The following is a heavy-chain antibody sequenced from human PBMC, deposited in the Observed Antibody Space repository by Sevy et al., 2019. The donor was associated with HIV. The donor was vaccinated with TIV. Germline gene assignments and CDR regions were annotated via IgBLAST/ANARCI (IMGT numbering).Heavy chain of an antibody. J-gene: IGHJ2*01. D-gene: IGHD6-13*01. CDR2: INSDGSST. V-gene: IGHV3-74*01. Sequence: GGSLRLSCVASGFTFSSYWMHWVRQAPGKGLVWVSRINSDGSSTSYADSVKGRFTISRDNAKNTLYLQMNSLRAEDTAVYYCARASGYSSSWYIWYFDLWGRGTLVTVSS. CDR3: ARASGYSSSWYIWYFDL. CDR1: GFTFSSYW.